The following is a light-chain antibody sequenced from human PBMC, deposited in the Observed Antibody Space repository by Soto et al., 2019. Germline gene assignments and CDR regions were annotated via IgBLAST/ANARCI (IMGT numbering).Light chain of an antibody. J-gene: IGLJ2*01. CDR3: QVWDSSSVV. Sequence: SSELTQPPSVSVAPGQTARITCGGNNIGSQSVHWYQQKPGQATVLVVYDDSDRPSGIPERFSGSNSGNTATLTISRVESWDEADYYCQVWDSSSVVFGGGTKVTVL. CDR2: DDS. V-gene: IGLV3-21*02. CDR1: NIGSQS.